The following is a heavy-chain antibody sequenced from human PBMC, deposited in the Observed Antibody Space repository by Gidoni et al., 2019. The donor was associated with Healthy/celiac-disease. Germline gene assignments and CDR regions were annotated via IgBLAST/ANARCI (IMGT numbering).Heavy chain of an antibody. D-gene: IGHD3-22*01. J-gene: IGHJ4*02. CDR3: AREGYYYDSSGYYLGDY. CDR2: INPNSGGT. V-gene: IGHV1-2*02. CDR1: GYTFTGYY. Sequence: QVQLVQSGAEVKKHGASVKVSCKASGYTFTGYYMHWVRQAPGQGLEWMGWINPNSGGTNYAQKFQGRVTMTRDTSISTAYMELSRLRSDDTAVYYCAREGYYYDSSGYYLGDYWGQGTLVTVSS.